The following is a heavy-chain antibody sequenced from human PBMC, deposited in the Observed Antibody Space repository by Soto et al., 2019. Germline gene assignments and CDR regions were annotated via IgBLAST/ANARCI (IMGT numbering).Heavy chain of an antibody. CDR2: IIPILGIA. Sequence: ASVKVSCKASGGTFSSYTISWVRQAPGQGLEWMGRIIPILGIANYAQKFQGRVTITADKSTSTAYMELSSLRSEDTAVYYCARNIAAAGIVGNNWFDPWGQGTLVTVSS. D-gene: IGHD6-13*01. J-gene: IGHJ5*02. CDR3: ARNIAAAGIVGNNWFDP. V-gene: IGHV1-69*02. CDR1: GGTFSSYT.